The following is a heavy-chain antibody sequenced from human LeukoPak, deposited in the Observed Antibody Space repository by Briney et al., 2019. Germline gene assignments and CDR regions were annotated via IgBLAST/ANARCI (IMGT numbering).Heavy chain of an antibody. CDR2: ISSSGSSI. Sequence: PGGSLRLSCAASGFTFSSYAMSWVRQAPGKGLEWVSSISSSGSSIYYADSVKGRFTISRDNAKNSLYLQMNSLRAEDTAVYYCARQSNWIPDKWGQGTLVTVSS. CDR3: ARQSNWIPDK. CDR1: GFTFSSYA. D-gene: IGHD5-18*01. V-gene: IGHV3-21*01. J-gene: IGHJ4*02.